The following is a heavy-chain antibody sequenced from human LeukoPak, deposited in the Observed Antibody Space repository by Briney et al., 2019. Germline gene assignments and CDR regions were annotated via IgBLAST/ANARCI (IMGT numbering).Heavy chain of an antibody. J-gene: IGHJ2*01. D-gene: IGHD5-12*01. CDR2: IYYSGTT. CDR1: GGSISGYY. CDR3: AREGDYSGYFGLRSFDL. V-gene: IGHV4-59*01. Sequence: SETLSLTCIVSGGSISGYYWSWIRQPPGKGLEWSGFIYYSGTTNYNPSLKSRVTISVDTSKSQFSLSLNSVTAADTAVYYCAREGDYSGYFGLRSFDLWGRGTLVTVSS.